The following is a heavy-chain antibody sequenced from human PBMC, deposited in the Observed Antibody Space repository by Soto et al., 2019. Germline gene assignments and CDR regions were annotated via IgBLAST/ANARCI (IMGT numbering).Heavy chain of an antibody. Sequence: GASVKVSCKASGYTFTSYGISWVRQAPGQGLEWMGWISAYNGNTNYAQKLQGRVTMTTDTSTSTAYMELRSLRSDDTAVYYCAREVTGEVSSTSCYNGWFYSCGQGTLFIVSS. V-gene: IGHV1-18*04. CDR1: GYTFTSYG. J-gene: IGHJ5*01. CDR3: AREVTGEVSSTSCYNGWFYS. D-gene: IGHD2-2*02. CDR2: ISAYNGNT.